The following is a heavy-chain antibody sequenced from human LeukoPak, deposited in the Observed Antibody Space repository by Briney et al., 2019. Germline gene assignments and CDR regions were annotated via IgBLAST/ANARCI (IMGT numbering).Heavy chain of an antibody. V-gene: IGHV1-69*05. CDR2: IIPIFGAA. D-gene: IGHD2-15*01. CDR3: AGCSGGSCYYNGYFDL. Sequence: GASVEVSCKASGGTFSSYAMIWVRQAPGQGLEWMGGIIPIFGAANYAQKFQGRVTITTDESTSTAYMELSSLRSEDTAVYYCAGCSGGSCYYNGYFDLWGRGTLVTVSS. J-gene: IGHJ2*01. CDR1: GGTFSSYA.